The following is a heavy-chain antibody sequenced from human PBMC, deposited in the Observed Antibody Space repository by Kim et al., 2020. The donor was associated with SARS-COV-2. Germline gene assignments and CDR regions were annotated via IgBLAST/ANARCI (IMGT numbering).Heavy chain of an antibody. CDR3: ARGPDFAGSFYYYYYGMDV. Sequence: GRFTISRDHSKNTLYLQMNSLRADDTAVYYCARGPDFAGSFYYYYYGMDVWGQGTTVTVSS. J-gene: IGHJ6*02. D-gene: IGHD2-21*01. V-gene: IGHV3-30*01.